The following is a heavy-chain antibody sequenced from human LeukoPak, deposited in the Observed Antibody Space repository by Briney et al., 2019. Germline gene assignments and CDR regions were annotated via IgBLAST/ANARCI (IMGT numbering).Heavy chain of an antibody. Sequence: PSETLSLTCTVSGGSISGYYWSWIRQPPGKELEWIGYIYSTGSTSYNPSLKSRVTISIDTSKNQFSLNLNSVTAADTAVYYCAGAPILYYFDCWGQGTLVTVSS. CDR3: AGAPILYYFDC. CDR2: IYSTGST. CDR1: GGSISGYY. J-gene: IGHJ4*02. V-gene: IGHV4-59*08.